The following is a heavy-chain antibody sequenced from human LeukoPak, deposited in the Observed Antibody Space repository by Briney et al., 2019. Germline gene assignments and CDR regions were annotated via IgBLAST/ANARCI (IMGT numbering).Heavy chain of an antibody. J-gene: IGHJ6*03. CDR1: GFTFSSYW. D-gene: IGHD3-3*01. CDR3: ARVEDYDFWSGYYNYYYYMDV. Sequence: GGSLRLSCAASGFTFSSYWMSWVRQAPGKGLEWVANIKQDGSEKYYVDSVKGRFTISRDNAKNSLYLQMNSLRAEDTAVYYCARVEDYDFWSGYYNYYYYMDVWGKGTTVTVSS. V-gene: IGHV3-7*01. CDR2: IKQDGSEK.